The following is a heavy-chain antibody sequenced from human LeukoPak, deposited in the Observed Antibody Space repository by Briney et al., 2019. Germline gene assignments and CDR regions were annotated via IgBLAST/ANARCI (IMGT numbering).Heavy chain of an antibody. CDR3: ASPPTHYYDSSGYYFC. V-gene: IGHV1-69*05. Sequence: SVKVSCKASGGTFSSYAISWVRQAPGQGLEWMGRIIPIFGTANYAQKFQGRVTITTDESTSTAYMELSSLRSEDTAVYYCASPPTHYYDSSGYYFCWGQGTLVTVSS. D-gene: IGHD3-22*01. CDR1: GGTFSSYA. CDR2: IIPIFGTA. J-gene: IGHJ4*02.